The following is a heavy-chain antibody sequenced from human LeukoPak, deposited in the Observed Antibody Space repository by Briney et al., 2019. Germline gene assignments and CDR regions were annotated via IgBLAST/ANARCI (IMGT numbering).Heavy chain of an antibody. CDR1: GYSISSGYY. Sequence: SETLSLTCTVSGYSISSGYYWGWIRQPPGKGLEWIGSIYHSGSTYYNPSLKSRVTISVDTSKNQFSLKLSSVTAADTAVYYCARDSSGDGYYGMDVWGQGTTVTVSS. J-gene: IGHJ6*02. CDR2: IYHSGST. D-gene: IGHD6-25*01. CDR3: ARDSSGDGYYGMDV. V-gene: IGHV4-38-2*02.